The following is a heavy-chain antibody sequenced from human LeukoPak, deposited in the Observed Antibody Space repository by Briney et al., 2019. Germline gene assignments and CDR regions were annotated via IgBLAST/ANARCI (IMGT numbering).Heavy chain of an antibody. J-gene: IGHJ4*02. CDR3: SHPSTPDYGGLDY. CDR2: ITGSGGSI. CDR1: GFTFRLYV. V-gene: IGHV3-23*01. D-gene: IGHD4-17*01. Sequence: GSLRLSCAASGFTFRLYVMTWVRQAPGKGLEWVSAITGSGGSIYYADFVRGRFTISRDTSKNTLYLQMNSLRDEDTAVYYCSHPSTPDYGGLDYWGQGTLVTVSS.